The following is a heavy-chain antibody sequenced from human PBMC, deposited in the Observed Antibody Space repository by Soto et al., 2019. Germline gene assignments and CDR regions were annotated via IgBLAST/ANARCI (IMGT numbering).Heavy chain of an antibody. J-gene: IGHJ4*02. CDR1: GFTFSSYG. Sequence: QVQLVESGGGVVQPGRSLRLSCAASGFTFSSYGMHWVRHAPGKGLEWVAVIWYDGSNKYYADSVKGRFTISRDNSKNTLYLQMNSLRAEDTAVYYCARDPSEQLEFDYWGQGTLVTVSS. D-gene: IGHD6-13*01. V-gene: IGHV3-33*01. CDR3: ARDPSEQLEFDY. CDR2: IWYDGSNK.